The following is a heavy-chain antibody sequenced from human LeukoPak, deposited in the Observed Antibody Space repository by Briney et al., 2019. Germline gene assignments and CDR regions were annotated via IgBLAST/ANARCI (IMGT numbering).Heavy chain of an antibody. CDR3: AREGRWLVPGLDY. Sequence: LRLSCAASGFTFSSYAMHWVRQAPGKGLEWIGEINHSGSTNYNPSLKSRVTISVDTSKNQFSLKLSSVTAADTAVYYCAREGRWLVPGLDYWGQGTLVTVSS. V-gene: IGHV4-34*01. CDR1: GFTFSSYA. D-gene: IGHD6-19*01. J-gene: IGHJ4*02. CDR2: INHSGST.